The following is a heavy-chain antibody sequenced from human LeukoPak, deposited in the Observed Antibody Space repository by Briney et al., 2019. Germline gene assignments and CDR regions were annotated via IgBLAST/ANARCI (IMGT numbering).Heavy chain of an antibody. V-gene: IGHV7-4-1*02. CDR3: ARDLSHFDVFDK. Sequence: ASVKVSCKASGYTLNNYNINWVRQAPGQGLEWMGWINTKTGNPTYAQDFTGRFVFSLDTSVSTAYLQINNLKAEDTAVYYCARDLSHFDVFDKWGLGTMVTVSS. J-gene: IGHJ3*02. CDR2: INTKTGNP. CDR1: GYTLNNYN.